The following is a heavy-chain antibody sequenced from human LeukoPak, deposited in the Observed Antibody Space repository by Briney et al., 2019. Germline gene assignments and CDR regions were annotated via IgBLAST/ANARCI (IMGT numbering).Heavy chain of an antibody. CDR2: ISSSGSTI. J-gene: IGHJ4*02. CDR3: ACLRGPSDY. CDR1: GFTFSSYE. Sequence: GGSLRLSCAASGFTFSSYEMNWVRQAPGKGLEWVSYISSSGSTIYYADSVRGRFTISRDNTKNSLYLQMDSLTADDTAVYFCACLRGPSDYWGQGTLVTVSS. D-gene: IGHD4-17*01. V-gene: IGHV3-48*03.